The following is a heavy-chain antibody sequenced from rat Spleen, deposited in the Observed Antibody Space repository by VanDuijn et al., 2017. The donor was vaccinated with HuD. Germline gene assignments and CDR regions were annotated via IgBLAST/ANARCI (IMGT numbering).Heavy chain of an antibody. J-gene: IGHJ3*01. D-gene: IGHD1-5*01. CDR1: GFIFSNYG. CDR2: ISYDGGST. V-gene: IGHV5-20*01. Sequence: EVQLVESGGGLVQSGRSLTLSCAASGFIFSNYGMAWVRQAPKKGLDWVAYISYDGGSTYYRDSVKGRFTISRDNPKSTLYLQMDSLRSEDTATYYCTTERYPPFAYWGQGTLVTVSS. CDR3: TTERYPPFAY.